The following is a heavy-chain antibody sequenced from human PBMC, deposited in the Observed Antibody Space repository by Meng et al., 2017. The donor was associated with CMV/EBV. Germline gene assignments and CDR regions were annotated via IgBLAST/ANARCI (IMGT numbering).Heavy chain of an antibody. CDR1: GFTFSSYS. CDR3: ARDSPGRYCSGGSCYYYYYGMDV. V-gene: IGHV3-48*04. CDR2: ISSSSSTI. J-gene: IGHJ6*02. Sequence: GGSLRLSCAASGFTFSSYSMNWVRQAPGKGLEWVSYISSSSSTIYYADSVKGRFTISRDNAKNSLYLQMNNLRAEDTAVYYCARDSPGRYCSGGSCYYYYYGMDVWGQGTTVTVSS. D-gene: IGHD2-15*01.